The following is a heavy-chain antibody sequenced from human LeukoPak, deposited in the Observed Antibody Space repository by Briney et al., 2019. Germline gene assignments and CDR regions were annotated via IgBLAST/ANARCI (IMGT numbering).Heavy chain of an antibody. V-gene: IGHV4-30-4*08. CDR3: ARGGAYYYDSSGDAFDI. CDR2: IYYSGST. D-gene: IGHD3-22*01. J-gene: IGHJ3*02. Sequence: SQTLSLTCTVSGGSTSSGDYYWSWIRQPPGKGLEWIGYIYYSGSTYYNPSLKSRVTISVDTSKNQFSLKLSSVTAADTAVYYCARGGAYYYDSSGDAFDIWGQGTMVTVSS. CDR1: GGSTSSGDYY.